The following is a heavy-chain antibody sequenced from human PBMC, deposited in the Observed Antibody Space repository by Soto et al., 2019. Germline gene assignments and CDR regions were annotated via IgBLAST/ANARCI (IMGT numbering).Heavy chain of an antibody. CDR3: AHRRGENNAFDI. V-gene: IGHV2-5*02. CDR1: GFSLSTSGVG. Sequence: QITLKESGPTLVKPTQTLTLTCTFSGFSLSTSGVGVGWIRQPPGKALEWLALIYWDDDKRYSPSLKSRLTITKDTSKNQVVLTMTNMDPVDTATDYCAHRRGENNAFDIWGQGTMVTVSS. D-gene: IGHD2-21*01. CDR2: IYWDDDK. J-gene: IGHJ3*02.